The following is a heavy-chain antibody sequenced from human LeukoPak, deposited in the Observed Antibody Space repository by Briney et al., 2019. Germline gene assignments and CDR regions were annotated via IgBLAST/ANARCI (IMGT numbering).Heavy chain of an antibody. V-gene: IGHV4-34*01. D-gene: IGHD3-22*01. Sequence: SETLSLTCAVYGGSFSGYYWSWIRQPPGKGLEWIGEIDHSGSTNYNPSLKSRVTISVDTSKNQFSLKLSSVTAADTAVYYCARDCDSSGHDAFDIWGQGTMVTVSS. J-gene: IGHJ3*02. CDR3: ARDCDSSGHDAFDI. CDR2: IDHSGST. CDR1: GGSFSGYY.